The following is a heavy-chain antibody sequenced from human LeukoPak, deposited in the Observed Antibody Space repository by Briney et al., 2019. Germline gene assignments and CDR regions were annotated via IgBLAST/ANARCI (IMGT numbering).Heavy chain of an antibody. CDR1: GYTFTGYY. J-gene: IGHJ4*02. CDR3: ARDQGYPSWGYGSGSYTFDY. D-gene: IGHD3-10*01. CDR2: INPNSGGT. V-gene: IGHV1-2*02. Sequence: ASVKVSCKASGYTFTGYYMHWVRQAPGQGLEWMGWINPNSGGTNYAQKFQGRVTMTRDTSISTAYMELSRLRSDDTAVYYCARDQGYPSWGYGSGSYTFDYWGQGTLVTVSS.